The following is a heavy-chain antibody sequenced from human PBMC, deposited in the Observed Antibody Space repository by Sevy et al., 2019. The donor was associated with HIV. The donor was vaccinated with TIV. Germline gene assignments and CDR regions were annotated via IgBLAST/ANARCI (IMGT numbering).Heavy chain of an antibody. CDR3: ARDCSSTSCLWGLDV. D-gene: IGHD2-2*01. CDR1: GFTFSDYY. Sequence: GGSLRLSCAASGFTFSDYYMSWIRQAPGKGLEWVSYISSSGSTIYYADAVKGRFTISRDNAKNSLYLQMNSLRAEDTAVYYCARDCSSTSCLWGLDVWGQGTTVTVSS. J-gene: IGHJ6*02. CDR2: ISSSGSTI. V-gene: IGHV3-11*01.